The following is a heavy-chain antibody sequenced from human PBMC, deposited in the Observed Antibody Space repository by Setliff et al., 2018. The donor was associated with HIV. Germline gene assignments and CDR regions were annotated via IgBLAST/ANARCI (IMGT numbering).Heavy chain of an antibody. D-gene: IGHD4-17*01. Sequence: PSETLSLTCTVSGGSISRYYWSWIRQSPGKGLEFIGYMHSSGSTNYNLSLETRVTLSVDTSKSQFSLKLTSVTASDTAMYYCARPIPYGLDWNFDLWGRGTLVTVSS. V-gene: IGHV4-4*09. CDR1: GGSISRYY. J-gene: IGHJ2*01. CDR2: MHSSGST. CDR3: ARPIPYGLDWNFDL.